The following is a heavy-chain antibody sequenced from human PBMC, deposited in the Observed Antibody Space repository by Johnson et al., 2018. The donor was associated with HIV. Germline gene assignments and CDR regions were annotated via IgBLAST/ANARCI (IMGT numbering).Heavy chain of an antibody. V-gene: IGHV3-30*14. CDR2: ISYDGSIK. Sequence: QVQLVESGGGVVQPGRSLRLSCAASGFTFSSYAMHWVRQAPGKGLEWVAVISYDGSIKYYGDSVKGRFTISRDNYKNTLYLQMNSLRPEDTAVYYCGGDGRALVTRGSFDVWGQGKVVTVSS. CDR3: GGDGRALVTRGSFDV. D-gene: IGHD5-18*01. J-gene: IGHJ3*01. CDR1: GFTFSSYA.